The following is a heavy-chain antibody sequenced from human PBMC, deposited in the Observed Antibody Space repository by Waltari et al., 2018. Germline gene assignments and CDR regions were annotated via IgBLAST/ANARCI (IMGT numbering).Heavy chain of an antibody. CDR1: GGSISSGSYS. CDR3: ARDRAYYDSSGPYYYYGMDV. V-gene: IGHV4-61*09. CDR2: IYTSGST. Sequence: QVQLQESGPGLVKPSQTLSLTCTVSGGSISSGSYSWTWIRQPAGQGLEWIGYIYTSGSTNYNPSLKSRVTISVDTSKNQFSLKLSSVTAADTAVYYCARDRAYYDSSGPYYYYGMDVWGQGTTVTVSS. J-gene: IGHJ6*02. D-gene: IGHD3-22*01.